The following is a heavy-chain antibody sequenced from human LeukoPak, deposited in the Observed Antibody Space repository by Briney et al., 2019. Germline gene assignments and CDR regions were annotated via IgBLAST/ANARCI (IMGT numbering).Heavy chain of an antibody. J-gene: IGHJ4*02. Sequence: PSETLSLTCAVYGGSFSGYYWSWIRQPPGKGLEWIGEINHSGSTNYNPSLKSRVTISVDTSKNQFSLKLSSVTAADTAVYYCARSHYSSSWSDYWGQGTLVTVSS. D-gene: IGHD6-13*01. CDR2: INHSGST. V-gene: IGHV4-34*01. CDR3: ARSHYSSSWSDY. CDR1: GGSFSGYY.